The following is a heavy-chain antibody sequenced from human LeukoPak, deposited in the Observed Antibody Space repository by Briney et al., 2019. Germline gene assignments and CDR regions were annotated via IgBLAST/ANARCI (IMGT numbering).Heavy chain of an antibody. D-gene: IGHD3-22*01. Sequence: GGSLRLSCAASGFTFSSYAMSWVRQAPGKGLEWVSAISGSGGSTYYADSVKGRFTISRDNSKNTLYLQMNSLRAEDTAVYYCAKAGGYDSSGYYYGNQGNYWGQGTLVTVSS. CDR2: ISGSGGST. CDR1: GFTFSSYA. CDR3: AKAGGYDSSGYYYGNQGNY. J-gene: IGHJ4*02. V-gene: IGHV3-23*01.